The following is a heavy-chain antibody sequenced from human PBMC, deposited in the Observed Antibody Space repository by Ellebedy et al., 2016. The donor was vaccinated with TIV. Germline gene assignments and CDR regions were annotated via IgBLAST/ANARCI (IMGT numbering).Heavy chain of an antibody. J-gene: IGHJ4*02. D-gene: IGHD3-22*01. CDR3: SMDYYDSSGYYFDY. CDR1: GFSFGDYA. V-gene: IGHV3-49*03. CDR2: IRSQVYGEET. Sequence: GESLKISCSASGFSFGDYAMSWFRQAPGKGLEWVGFIRSQVYGEETKYAASVKGRFSISRDDSKSIGYLQMNSLETEDTAVYYCSMDYYDSSGYYFDYWGQGTLVTVSS.